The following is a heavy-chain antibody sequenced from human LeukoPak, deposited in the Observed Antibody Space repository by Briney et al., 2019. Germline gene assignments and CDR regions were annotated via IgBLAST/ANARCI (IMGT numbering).Heavy chain of an antibody. CDR3: ARSSLDHDSSGYLGYYFDY. D-gene: IGHD3-22*01. CDR2: IYYSGST. Sequence: SETLSLTCNVSGGSIRGYYWSWIRQPPGKGLEWIGYIYYSGSTNYNPSLKSRVTISVDTSKNQFSLKLSSVTAADTAVYYCARSSLDHDSSGYLGYYFDYWGHGTLVIVSS. V-gene: IGHV4-59*01. CDR1: GGSIRGYY. J-gene: IGHJ4*01.